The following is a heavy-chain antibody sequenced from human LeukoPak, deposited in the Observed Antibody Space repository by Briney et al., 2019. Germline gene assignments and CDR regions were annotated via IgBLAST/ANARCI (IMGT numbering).Heavy chain of an antibody. Sequence: GGSLRLSCATSGFNFDDYTMHWVRQVPGKGLEWVSFITWDGGSTNYVDSVKGRFTISRDNSKNSLYLQMNSLRTEDTALYYCAKGKNTGSYLSHVDYWGQGTLVTVSS. CDR1: GFNFDDYT. CDR3: AKGKNTGSYLSHVDY. V-gene: IGHV3-43*01. J-gene: IGHJ4*02. CDR2: ITWDGGST. D-gene: IGHD3-10*01.